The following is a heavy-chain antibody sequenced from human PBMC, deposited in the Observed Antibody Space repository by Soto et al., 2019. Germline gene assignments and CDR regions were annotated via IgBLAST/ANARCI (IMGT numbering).Heavy chain of an antibody. CDR2: IWYDGSNK. J-gene: IGHJ2*01. CDR3: ARELLPPIAARGWYFAL. Sequence: QVQLVESGGGVVQPGRSLRLSCAASGFTFSSYGMHWVRQAPGKGLEWVAVIWYDGSNKYYADSVKGRFTISRDNSKNPLYLQMNSLRAEATDVYYCARELLPPIAARGWYFALWGRGTLVTVSS. CDR1: GFTFSSYG. V-gene: IGHV3-33*01. D-gene: IGHD6-6*01.